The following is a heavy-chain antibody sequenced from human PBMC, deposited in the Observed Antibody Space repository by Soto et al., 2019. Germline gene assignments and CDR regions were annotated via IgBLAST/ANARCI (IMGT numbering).Heavy chain of an antibody. CDR1: GFTFSSYA. D-gene: IGHD2-15*01. CDR2: ISGSGGST. CDR3: AKDGGGDIVVVVAATPYYFDY. V-gene: IGHV3-23*01. J-gene: IGHJ4*02. Sequence: EVQLLESGGGLVQPGGSLRLSCAASGFTFSSYAMSWVRQAPGKGLEWVSAISGSGGSTYYADSVKGRFTISRDNSNNTLYLQMNSLRAEDTAVYYCAKDGGGDIVVVVAATPYYFDYWGQGTLVTVSS.